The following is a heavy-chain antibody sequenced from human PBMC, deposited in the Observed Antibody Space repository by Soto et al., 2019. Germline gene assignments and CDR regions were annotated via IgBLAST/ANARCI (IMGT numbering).Heavy chain of an antibody. Sequence: SETLSLTCAVYGGSFSGYYWSWIRQPPGKGLEWIGEINHSGSTNYNPSLKSRVTISVDTSKNKFSLKLSYLTAADTAVYYCARVLRNYYGSGIYYPTRYYCYGMAVWGQGTTVPSP. CDR3: ARVLRNYYGSGIYYPTRYYCYGMAV. D-gene: IGHD3-10*01. J-gene: IGHJ6*02. V-gene: IGHV4-34*01. CDR2: INHSGST. CDR1: GGSFSGYY.